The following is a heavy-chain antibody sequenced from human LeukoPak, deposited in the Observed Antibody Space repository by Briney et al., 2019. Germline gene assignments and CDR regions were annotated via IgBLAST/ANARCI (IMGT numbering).Heavy chain of an antibody. Sequence: ASVKVSCKASGYTFTSYYMHWVRQAPGQGLEWMGIINPSGGSTSYAQKFQGRVTMTRDTSTSTVYMELGSLRSEDTAVYYCARGARKGYYDILTGTNTFDYWGQGTLVTVSS. V-gene: IGHV1-46*01. J-gene: IGHJ4*02. D-gene: IGHD3-9*01. CDR3: ARGARKGYYDILTGTNTFDY. CDR1: GYTFTSYY. CDR2: INPSGGST.